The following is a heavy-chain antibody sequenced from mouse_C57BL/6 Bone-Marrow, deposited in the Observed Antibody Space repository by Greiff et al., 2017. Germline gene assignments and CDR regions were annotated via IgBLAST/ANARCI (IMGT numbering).Heavy chain of an antibody. CDR1: GYTFTDYY. Sequence: VQLQQSGPVLVKPGASVKMSCKASGYTFTDYYMNWVKQSHGKSLEWIGVINPYNGGTSYNQKFKGKATLTVDKSSSTAYMALNSLTSEDSAVYYCADYYGRPFDYWGQGTTLTVAS. D-gene: IGHD1-1*01. V-gene: IGHV1-19*01. CDR3: ADYYGRPFDY. CDR2: INPYNGGT. J-gene: IGHJ2*01.